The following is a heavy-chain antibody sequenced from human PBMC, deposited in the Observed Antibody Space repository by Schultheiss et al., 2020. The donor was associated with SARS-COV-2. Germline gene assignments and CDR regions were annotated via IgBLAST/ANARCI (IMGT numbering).Heavy chain of an antibody. CDR3: ARSGYCSSTSCYRNYYYGMDV. V-gene: IGHV4-61*05. CDR2: IYYSGCT. J-gene: IGHJ6*02. CDR1: GGSISSSSYY. D-gene: IGHD2-2*02. Sequence: SETLSLTCTVSGGSISSSSYYWSWIRQHPGKGLEWIGYIYYSGCTNYNPSLRSRVTISVDTSKNQFSLKLSSVTAADTAVYYCARSGYCSSTSCYRNYYYGMDVWGQGTTVTVSS.